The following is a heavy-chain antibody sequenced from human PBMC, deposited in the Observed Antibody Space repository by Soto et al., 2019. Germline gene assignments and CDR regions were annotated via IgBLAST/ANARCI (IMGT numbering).Heavy chain of an antibody. Sequence: QVQLVQSGAEVKKPGASVKVSCKASGYTFTSYAMHWVRQAPGQRLEWMGWINAGNGNTKYSQKFQGRVTITRDTSASTAYMELSSLRSEDTAVYYCARDSALLVLGLVDYFDYWGQGTLVTVSS. J-gene: IGHJ4*02. CDR2: INAGNGNT. CDR1: GYTFTSYA. D-gene: IGHD2-8*02. V-gene: IGHV1-3*01. CDR3: ARDSALLVLGLVDYFDY.